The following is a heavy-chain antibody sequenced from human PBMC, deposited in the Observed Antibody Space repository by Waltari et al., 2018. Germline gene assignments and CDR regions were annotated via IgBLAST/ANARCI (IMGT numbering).Heavy chain of an antibody. D-gene: IGHD2-15*01. J-gene: IGHJ6*02. CDR1: GGTFSSYA. V-gene: IGHV1-69*15. CDR2: IIPILGTA. Sequence: QVQLVQSGAEVKKPGSSVKVSCKASGGTFSSYAISWVRQAPGQGLEWMGRIIPILGTANYARKFQGRVTITADESTSTAYMELSSLRSEDTAVYYCARGGEDCSGGSCYDYYYGMDVWGQGTTVTVSS. CDR3: ARGGEDCSGGSCYDYYYGMDV.